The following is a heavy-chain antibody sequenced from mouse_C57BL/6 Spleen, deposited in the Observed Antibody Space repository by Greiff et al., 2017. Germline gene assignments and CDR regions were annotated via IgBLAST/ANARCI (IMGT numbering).Heavy chain of an antibody. CDR1: GYTFTDYY. CDR3: ASGQLYY. J-gene: IGHJ2*01. D-gene: IGHD4-1*02. V-gene: IGHV1-26*01. Sequence: VQLQQPGPELVKPGASVKISCKASGYTFTDYYMNWVKQSHGKSLEWIGDINPNNGGTSYNQKFKGKATLTVDKSSSTAYMELRSLTSEDTAVYCCASGQLYYWGQGTTLTVSS. CDR2: INPNNGGT.